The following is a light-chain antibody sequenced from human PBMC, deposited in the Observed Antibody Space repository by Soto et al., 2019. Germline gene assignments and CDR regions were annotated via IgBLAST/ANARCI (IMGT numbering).Light chain of an antibody. J-gene: IGKJ2*01. Sequence: AIQMTQSPSSLPASVGDRVTFTSRESQGIGRDLGWYQQKPGKAPKFLIYGASSLQSSVPSRFSGSGSGTDFTLTISSLQPEDFATYYCLQDYNYPYTFGQGTKLEVK. CDR3: LQDYNYPYT. CDR2: GAS. CDR1: QGIGRD. V-gene: IGKV1-6*01.